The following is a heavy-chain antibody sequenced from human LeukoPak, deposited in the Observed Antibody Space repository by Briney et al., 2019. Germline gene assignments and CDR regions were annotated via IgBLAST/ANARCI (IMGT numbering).Heavy chain of an antibody. CDR3: AKDGAAGTLWKGSAFDI. Sequence: SLRRSCAASGFTFDDYAMHWVRQAPGKGLEWVSGTSWNSGSIGYADSVKGRFTISRDNAKNSLYLQMNSLRAEDTALYYCAKDGAAGTLWKGSAFDIWGQGTMVTVSS. CDR1: GFTFDDYA. CDR2: TSWNSGSI. D-gene: IGHD6-13*01. J-gene: IGHJ3*02. V-gene: IGHV3-9*01.